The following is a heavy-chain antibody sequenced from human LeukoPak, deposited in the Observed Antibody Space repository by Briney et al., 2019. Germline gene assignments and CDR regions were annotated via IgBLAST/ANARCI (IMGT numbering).Heavy chain of an antibody. V-gene: IGHV3-23*01. Sequence: PGESLRLSCAASGFTFSSYAMSWVRQAPGKGLEWVSAISGSGGSTYYADSVKGRFTISRDNSKNTLYLQMNSLRAEDTAVYYCAKGGCSTSRYDADYFDYWGQGTLVTVSS. D-gene: IGHD2-2*01. CDR1: GFTFSSYA. CDR2: ISGSGGST. J-gene: IGHJ4*02. CDR3: AKGGCSTSRYDADYFDY.